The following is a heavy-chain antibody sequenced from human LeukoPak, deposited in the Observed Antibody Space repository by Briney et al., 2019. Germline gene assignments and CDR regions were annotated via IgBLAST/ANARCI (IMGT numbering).Heavy chain of an antibody. D-gene: IGHD5-24*01. V-gene: IGHV4-39*07. CDR3: ARARDGYSWRWFDP. CDR2: IYYSGST. CDR1: GGSISSSSYY. Sequence: SETLSLTCTVSGGSISSSSYYWGWIRQPPGKGLEWIGSIYYSGSTYYNPSLKSRVTISVDTSKNQFSLKLSSVTAADTAVYYCARARDGYSWRWFDPWGQGTLVTVSS. J-gene: IGHJ5*02.